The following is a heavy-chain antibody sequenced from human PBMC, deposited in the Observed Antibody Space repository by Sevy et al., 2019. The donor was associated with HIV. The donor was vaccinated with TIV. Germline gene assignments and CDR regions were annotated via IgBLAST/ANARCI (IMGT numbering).Heavy chain of an antibody. V-gene: IGHV3-9*01. J-gene: IGHJ1*01. D-gene: IGHD2-15*01. CDR2: ITWNSGNI. CDR1: GFTFDDYV. Sequence: GGSLRLSCAASGFTFDDYVMHWVRQVPGKGLEWVSSITWNSGNIGYADSVKGRFTISRDNAKNSLYLQMNSLRAEDTALYYCIKDLYPPTTVVAGDFHHWGQGTLVTVSS. CDR3: IKDLYPPTTVVAGDFHH.